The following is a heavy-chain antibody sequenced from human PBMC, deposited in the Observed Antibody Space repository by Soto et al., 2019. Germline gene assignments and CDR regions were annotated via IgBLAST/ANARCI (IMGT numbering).Heavy chain of an antibody. CDR3: ARHAYDFWSGHPNPRYYYGMDV. V-gene: IGHV5-51*01. CDR2: IYPGDSNT. D-gene: IGHD3-3*01. Sequence: EVQLVQSGAEVKKPGESLKISCKGSGYSFTSYWIGWVRQMPGKGLEWMGIIYPGDSNTRYSPSLQGQVTITVDKSICTAYQQWSSLKATDTAMYYCARHAYDFWSGHPNPRYYYGMDVWGQGTTVTVSS. CDR1: GYSFTSYW. J-gene: IGHJ6*02.